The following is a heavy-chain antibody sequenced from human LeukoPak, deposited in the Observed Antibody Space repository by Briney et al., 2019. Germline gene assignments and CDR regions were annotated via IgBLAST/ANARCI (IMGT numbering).Heavy chain of an antibody. CDR2: MNPKSGNT. CDR1: GYTFTSYD. J-gene: IGHJ6*03. Sequence: GASVTVSFKSSGYTFTSYDINWVRQATGQGLEWVGWMNPKSGNTGYAQKFQGSITMTRNTSISTAYMELSSLRSEYTAVYYCARESTAGTYYYYMDVWGKGTTVTVS. CDR3: ARESTAGTYYYYMDV. D-gene: IGHD6-13*01. V-gene: IGHV1-8*01.